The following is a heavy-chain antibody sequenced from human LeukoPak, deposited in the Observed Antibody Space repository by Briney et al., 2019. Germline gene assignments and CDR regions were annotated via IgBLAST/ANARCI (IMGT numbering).Heavy chain of an antibody. D-gene: IGHD2-21*02. CDR2: IIPILGIA. Sequence: SVKVSCKASGYTSTSYYIHWVRQAPGQGLEWMGRIIPILGIANYAQKFQGRVTITADKSTSTAYMELSSLRSEDTAVYYCASDSYCGGDCYSRYYYYGMDVWGQGTTVTVSS. CDR1: GYTSTSYY. CDR3: ASDSYCGGDCYSRYYYYGMDV. J-gene: IGHJ6*02. V-gene: IGHV1-69*04.